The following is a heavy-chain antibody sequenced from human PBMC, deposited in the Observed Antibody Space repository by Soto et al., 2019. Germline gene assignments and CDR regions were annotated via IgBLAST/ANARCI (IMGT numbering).Heavy chain of an antibody. J-gene: IGHJ6*02. V-gene: IGHV4-30-4*01. CDR2: IYYSGST. D-gene: IGHD3-9*01. Sequence: SETLSLTCTVSGVSISSGDYYWSWIRKPPGKGLEWIGYIYYSGSTYYNPSLKSRVTISVDTSKNQFSLKLSSVTAADTAVYYCARADQYYDILTGYYAHGMDVWGQGTTVTVSS. CDR3: ARADQYYDILTGYYAHGMDV. CDR1: GVSISSGDYY.